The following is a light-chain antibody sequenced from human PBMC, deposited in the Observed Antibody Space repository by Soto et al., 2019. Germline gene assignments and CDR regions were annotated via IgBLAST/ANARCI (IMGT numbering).Light chain of an antibody. Sequence: QSVLTKPPSVSGAPGQRVTISCTGSSSNIGAGYDVHWYQQLPGTAPKLLIYGNSNRPSGVPDRFSGSKSGTSASLAITGRQAEDEADYYCQSYDRSRSGSVFGGGTKLTVL. CDR3: QSYDRSRSGSV. V-gene: IGLV1-40*01. J-gene: IGLJ3*02. CDR1: SSNIGAGYD. CDR2: GNS.